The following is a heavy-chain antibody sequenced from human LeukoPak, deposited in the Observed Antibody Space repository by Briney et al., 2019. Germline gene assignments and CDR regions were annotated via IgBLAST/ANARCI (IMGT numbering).Heavy chain of an antibody. V-gene: IGHV1-69*13. Sequence: GASVKVSCKASGGTFSKYSISWVRQRPGQGLEWMGGITPLFGTANYAQKFQGRVTITADESTSTAYMELSSLRSEDTAVYYCARSDESSSSSRYSGMDVWGQGTTVTVSS. CDR2: ITPLFGTA. CDR3: ARSDESSSSSRYSGMDV. CDR1: GGTFSKYS. D-gene: IGHD6-6*01. J-gene: IGHJ6*02.